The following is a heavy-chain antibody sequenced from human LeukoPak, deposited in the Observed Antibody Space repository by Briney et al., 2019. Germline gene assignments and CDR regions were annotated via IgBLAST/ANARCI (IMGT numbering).Heavy chain of an antibody. J-gene: IGHJ3*02. Sequence: SETLSLTCTVSGGSIISYYWSWIRQPPGKGLEWIGYIYYSGSTNYNPSLKSRVTISVDTSKNQFSLKLSSVTAADTAVYYCAREKGGIKDAFDIWGQGTMVTVSS. CDR3: AREKGGIKDAFDI. D-gene: IGHD3-10*01. CDR1: GGSIISYY. CDR2: IYYSGST. V-gene: IGHV4-59*01.